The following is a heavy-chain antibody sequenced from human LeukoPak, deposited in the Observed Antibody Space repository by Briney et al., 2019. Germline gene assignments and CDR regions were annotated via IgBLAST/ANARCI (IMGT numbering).Heavy chain of an antibody. CDR1: GFTFSSYA. CDR3: AKGGYSYGYAFDY. D-gene: IGHD5-18*01. V-gene: IGHV3-23*01. J-gene: IGHJ4*02. Sequence: PGGSLRLSCAASGFTFSSYAMSWVRQAPGKGLEWVSAISGSGGSTYYADSVKGRFTISRDKSKNTLYLQMNSLRAEDTAVYYCAKGGYSYGYAFDYWGQGTLVTVSS. CDR2: ISGSGGST.